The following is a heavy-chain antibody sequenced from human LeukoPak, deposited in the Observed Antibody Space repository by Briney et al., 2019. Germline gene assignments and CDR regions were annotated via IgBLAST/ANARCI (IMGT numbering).Heavy chain of an antibody. V-gene: IGHV1-69-2*01. D-gene: IGHD3-3*01. CDR1: GYTFNVYY. CDR2: VDPEDGGT. J-gene: IGHJ1*01. CDR3: AKVSDFWSGYKCFQH. Sequence: ASVEVSCKASGYTFNVYYMHWVRQAPGKGLEWMGRVDPEDGGTVFAEKFQGRVTITADTSTDTAYMELSSLRSEDTAVYYCAKVSDFWSGYKCFQHWGQGTLVTVSS.